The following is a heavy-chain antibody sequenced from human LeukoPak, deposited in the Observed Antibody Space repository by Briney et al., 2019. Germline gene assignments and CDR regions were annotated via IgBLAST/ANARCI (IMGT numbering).Heavy chain of an antibody. V-gene: IGHV4-38-2*02. CDR1: GYSISSGYY. Sequence: SETLSLTCTVSGYSISSGYYWGWIRQPPGKGLEWIGSIYHSGSTYYNPSLKSRVTISVDTSKNQFSLKLSSVTAADTAVYYCARDRRKGEAFDIWGQGTMVTVSS. D-gene: IGHD3-16*01. J-gene: IGHJ3*02. CDR3: ARDRRKGEAFDI. CDR2: IYHSGST.